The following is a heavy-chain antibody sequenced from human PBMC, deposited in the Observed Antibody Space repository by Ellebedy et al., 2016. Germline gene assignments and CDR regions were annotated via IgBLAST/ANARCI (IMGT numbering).Heavy chain of an antibody. CDR2: MSYDGSKK. CDR3: AREQDLYYGILTGYNGFDY. CDR1: GFTFSAYG. V-gene: IGHV3-33*08. D-gene: IGHD3-9*01. Sequence: GESLKISCAASGFTFSAYGMHWVRQAPGKGLEWVAFMSYDGSKKYYADSVKGRFTISRDDSKKTLYLQMNSLRPEETAVYYCAREQDLYYGILTGYNGFDYWGQGTLVTVSS. J-gene: IGHJ4*02.